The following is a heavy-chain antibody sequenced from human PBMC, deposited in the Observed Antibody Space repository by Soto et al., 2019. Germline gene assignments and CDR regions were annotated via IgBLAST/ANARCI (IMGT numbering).Heavy chain of an antibody. Sequence: EVQLVESGGGLVQPGGSLRLSCVASGFIFSSYSMNWVRQAPGKGLEWVSYISDSSSTIYYADSVKGRFTISRDNAKNSLYLQMNSLGDEDTAVYSCAREWGSAWPTDYWGQGTLVTVSS. CDR1: GFIFSSYS. CDR2: ISDSSSTI. J-gene: IGHJ4*02. D-gene: IGHD6-19*01. V-gene: IGHV3-48*02. CDR3: AREWGSAWPTDY.